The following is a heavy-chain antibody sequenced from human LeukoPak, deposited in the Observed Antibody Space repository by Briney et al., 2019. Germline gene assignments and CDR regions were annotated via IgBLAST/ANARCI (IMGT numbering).Heavy chain of an antibody. V-gene: IGHV3-30*02. CDR3: AKVPTYSGSWYPFYFDY. CDR1: GFSFRSYG. J-gene: IGHJ4*02. Sequence: GGSLRLSCAASGFSFRSYGMHWVRQAPGKGLEWVAFIRYDGSNKYYAESVKGRFTISRDNSKNTLYLQMNSLRAEDTAVYYCAKVPTYSGSWYPFYFDYWGQGTLVTVSS. D-gene: IGHD6-13*01. CDR2: IRYDGSNK.